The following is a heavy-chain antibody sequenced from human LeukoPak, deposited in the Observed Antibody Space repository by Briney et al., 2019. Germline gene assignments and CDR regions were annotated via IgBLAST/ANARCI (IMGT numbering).Heavy chain of an antibody. CDR2: INHRGST. CDR3: ARGRGGMQLWFTPYPFDY. V-gene: IGHV4-34*01. Sequence: PSETLSLTCAVYGGSFSGYYWSWIRQPPGKGLEWIGEINHRGSTNYNPSLKSRVPISVDTSKNQFSLKLSSVTAADTAVYYCARGRGGMQLWFTPYPFDYWGQGTLVTVSS. J-gene: IGHJ4*02. D-gene: IGHD5-18*01. CDR1: GGSFSGYY.